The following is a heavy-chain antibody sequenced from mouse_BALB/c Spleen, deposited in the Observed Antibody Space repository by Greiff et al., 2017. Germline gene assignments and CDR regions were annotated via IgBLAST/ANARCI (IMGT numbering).Heavy chain of an antibody. D-gene: IGHD1-1*01. V-gene: IGHV3-2*02. CDR3: ARWYYGSRNYFDY. J-gene: IGHJ2*01. Sequence: EVQLVESGPGLVKPSQSLSLTCTVTGYSITSDYAWNWIRQFPGNKLEWMGYISYSGSTSYNPSLKSRISITRDTSKNQFFLQLNSVTTEDTATYYCARWYYGSRNYFDYWGQGTTLTVSS. CDR1: GYSITSDYA. CDR2: ISYSGST.